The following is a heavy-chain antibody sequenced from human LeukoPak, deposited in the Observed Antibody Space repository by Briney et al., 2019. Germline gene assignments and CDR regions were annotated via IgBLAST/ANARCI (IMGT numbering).Heavy chain of an antibody. CDR3: ASEPPQDILTGTCDY. CDR2: IIPIFGTA. V-gene: IGHV1-69*05. CDR1: GGTFSSYA. J-gene: IGHJ4*02. Sequence: SVKVSCKASGGTFSSYAISWVRQAPGQGLEWMGRIIPIFGTANYAQKFQGRVTITTDESTSTAYMELSSLRSEDTAVYYCASEPPQDILTGTCDYWGQGTLVTVSS. D-gene: IGHD3-9*01.